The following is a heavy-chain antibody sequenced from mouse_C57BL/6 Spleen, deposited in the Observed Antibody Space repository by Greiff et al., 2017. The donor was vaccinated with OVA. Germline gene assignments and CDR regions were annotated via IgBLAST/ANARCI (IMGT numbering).Heavy chain of an antibody. J-gene: IGHJ1*03. CDR3: ARHEYYCGSSYCYFDV. V-gene: IGHV1-62-2*01. Sequence: VQLQESGAELVKPGASVKLSCKASGYTFTEYTIHWVKQRSGPGLEWIGWVYPGSGSITYNEKFQDKATLTADKSSSTVYMELSRLTSEDSAVYFCARHEYYCGSSYCYFDVWGTGATVTVSS. CDR2: VYPGSGSI. D-gene: IGHD1-1*01. CDR1: GYTFTEYT.